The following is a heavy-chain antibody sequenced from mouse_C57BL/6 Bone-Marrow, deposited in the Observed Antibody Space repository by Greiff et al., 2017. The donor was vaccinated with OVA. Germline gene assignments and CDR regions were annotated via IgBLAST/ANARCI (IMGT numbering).Heavy chain of an antibody. J-gene: IGHJ2*01. CDR2: ISSGGSYT. D-gene: IGHD1-1*01. Sequence: EVQVVESGGDLVKPGGSLKLSCAASGFTFSSYGMSWVRQTPDKRLEWVATISSGGSYTYYPDSVKGRFTISRDNAKNTLYLQMSSLKSEDTAMYYCARHGDYGSFFDCWGQGTTLTVSS. CDR3: ARHGDYGSFFDC. CDR1: GFTFSSYG. V-gene: IGHV5-6*01.